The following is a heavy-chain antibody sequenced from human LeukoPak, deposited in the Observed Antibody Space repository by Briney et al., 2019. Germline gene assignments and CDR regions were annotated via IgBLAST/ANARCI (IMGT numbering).Heavy chain of an antibody. V-gene: IGHV1-18*01. Sequence: ASVKVSCKASGYTFTSYGISWVRQAPGQGLEWMGWISAYNSNTNYAQKLQGRVTMTTDTSTSTAYMELRSLRSGDTAVYYCARYRSSWYLATFFDYWGQGTLVTVSS. CDR2: ISAYNSNT. CDR1: GYTFTSYG. J-gene: IGHJ4*02. CDR3: ARYRSSWYLATFFDY. D-gene: IGHD6-13*01.